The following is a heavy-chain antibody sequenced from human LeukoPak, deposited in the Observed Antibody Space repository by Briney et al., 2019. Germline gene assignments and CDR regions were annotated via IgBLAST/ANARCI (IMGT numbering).Heavy chain of an antibody. D-gene: IGHD3-22*01. Sequence: GGSLRLSCAASGFTVSSNYMHWVRHAPGKGLEWVSVISSSGSAIHYADSVRGRFTISRDNAKNTLFLQMSRLRAEDTAVYYCAREKLSFFDSSGYFDHWGQGTLVTVSS. V-gene: IGHV3-48*03. CDR3: AREKLSFFDSSGYFDH. CDR2: ISSSGSAI. CDR1: GFTVSSNY. J-gene: IGHJ4*02.